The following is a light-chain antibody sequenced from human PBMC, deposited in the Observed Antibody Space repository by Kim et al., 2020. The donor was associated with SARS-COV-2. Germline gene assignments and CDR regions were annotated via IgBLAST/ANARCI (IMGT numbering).Light chain of an antibody. J-gene: IGLJ3*02. CDR2: LNSDGSH. Sequence: ASVKLTCTLSSGHSKYAIAWHQQQPQKGPRYLMKLNSDGSHNKGDGIPDRFSGSSSGAERYLIISSLQSEDEADYYCQTWGTGIWVFGGGTQLT. CDR3: QTWGTGIWV. V-gene: IGLV4-69*01. CDR1: SGHSKYA.